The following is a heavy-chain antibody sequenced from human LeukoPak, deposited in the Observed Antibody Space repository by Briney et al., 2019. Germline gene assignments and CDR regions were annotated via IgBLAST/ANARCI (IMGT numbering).Heavy chain of an antibody. D-gene: IGHD3-22*01. V-gene: IGHV1-18*01. CDR2: ISAYNGNT. Sequence: ASVKVSCKASGYTFTNYGINWVRQAPGQGLEWMGWISAYNGNTKYGQKLQGRVTMTTDTSTSTAYMEVRNLTSDDTAVYYCARYYDSSAYYEDYWGQGTLVTVSS. J-gene: IGHJ4*02. CDR1: GYTFTNYG. CDR3: ARYYDSSAYYEDY.